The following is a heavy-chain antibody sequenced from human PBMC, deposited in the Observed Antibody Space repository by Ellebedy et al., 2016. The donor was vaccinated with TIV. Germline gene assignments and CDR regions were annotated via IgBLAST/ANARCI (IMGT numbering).Heavy chain of an antibody. CDR2: ISLDGSNR. CDR3: ARGPPMVRGLIMFDY. D-gene: IGHD3-10*01. V-gene: IGHV3-30*14. J-gene: IGHJ4*02. CDR1: GFIFDSYG. Sequence: GESLKISCEPSGFIFDSYGFHWVRQAPGKGLEWVAVISLDGSNRFYADSVKGRFTISRDNSKNTLYFQMNSLRAEDTAVYYCARGPPMVRGLIMFDYWGQGTLVTVSS.